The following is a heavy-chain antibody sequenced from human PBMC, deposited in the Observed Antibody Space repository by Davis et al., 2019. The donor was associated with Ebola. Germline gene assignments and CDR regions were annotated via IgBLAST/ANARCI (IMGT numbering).Heavy chain of an antibody. J-gene: IGHJ5*02. CDR2: IYYSGST. D-gene: IGHD1-26*01. V-gene: IGHV4-61*08. CDR1: VGSVSSGAYY. Sequence: MPSETLSLTCTVSVGSVSSGAYYWNWIRQPPGKGLEWIGYIYYSGSTIFSPSLKSSLKSRVAISVETSKSQFSLRLSSVTAADTAIYYCARRVGDWFDVWGQGILVTVSS. CDR3: ARRVGDWFDV.